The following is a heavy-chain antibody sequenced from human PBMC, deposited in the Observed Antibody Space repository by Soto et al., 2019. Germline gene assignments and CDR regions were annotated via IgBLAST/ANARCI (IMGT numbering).Heavy chain of an antibody. CDR1: GGSISSSSYY. V-gene: IGHV4-39*01. Sequence: QLQLQESGPGLVKPSETLSLTCTVSGGSISSSSYYWGWIRQPPGKGLEWIGSIYYSGSTYYNPSLKSRFTISVDTSKNQFSLKLSSVTAADTAVYYCARRIAVAGTGAFDIWGQGTMVTVSS. D-gene: IGHD6-19*01. CDR3: ARRIAVAGTGAFDI. J-gene: IGHJ3*02. CDR2: IYYSGST.